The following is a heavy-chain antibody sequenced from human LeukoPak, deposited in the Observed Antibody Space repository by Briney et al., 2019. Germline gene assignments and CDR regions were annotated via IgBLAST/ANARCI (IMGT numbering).Heavy chain of an antibody. Sequence: GESLKISCKGSGYNFTHYWIAWVRQMPGTGLEWMGIIYPNDSDTRYGPSFQGHVSISADKSINTAYLKWSSLKASDTAMYFCARPNITYYYDSSGYDGFDVWGQGTMVTVSS. V-gene: IGHV5-51*01. D-gene: IGHD3-22*01. CDR2: IYPNDSDT. CDR3: ARPNITYYYDSSGYDGFDV. CDR1: GYNFTHYW. J-gene: IGHJ3*01.